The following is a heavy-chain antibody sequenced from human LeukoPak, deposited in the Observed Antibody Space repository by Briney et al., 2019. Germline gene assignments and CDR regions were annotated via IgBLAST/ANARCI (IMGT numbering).Heavy chain of an antibody. CDR1: GGTFSSYA. CDR2: ITPIFGTA. Sequence: ASVKVSCKASGGTFSSYAISWVRQAPGQGLEWMGGITPIFGTANYAQKFQGRVTITADESTSTAYMELSSLRSEDTAVYYCARHSSSWYYFDYWGQGTLVTVSS. J-gene: IGHJ4*02. V-gene: IGHV1-69*13. CDR3: ARHSSSWYYFDY. D-gene: IGHD6-13*01.